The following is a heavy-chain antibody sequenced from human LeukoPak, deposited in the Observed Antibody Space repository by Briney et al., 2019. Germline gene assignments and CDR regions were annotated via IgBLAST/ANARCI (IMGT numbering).Heavy chain of an antibody. Sequence: PGGSLRLSCAASGFTFSSSAMSWVRQAPGKGLEWVSAISNNGGYTYYADSVQGRFTISRDNSKSTLCLQMNSLRAEDTAVYYCANGGQPVSSSPLVYWGQGTLVTVSS. CDR1: GFTFSSSA. CDR3: ANGGQPVSSSPLVY. D-gene: IGHD6-6*01. CDR2: ISNNGGYT. V-gene: IGHV3-23*01. J-gene: IGHJ4*02.